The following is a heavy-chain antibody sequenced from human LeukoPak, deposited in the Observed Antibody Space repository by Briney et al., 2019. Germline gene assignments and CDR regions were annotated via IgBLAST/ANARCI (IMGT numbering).Heavy chain of an antibody. CDR2: IRYDGSNK. J-gene: IGHJ4*02. CDR3: AKGTKGYCGSGSFYVSRDHFISR. V-gene: IGHV3-30*02. D-gene: IGHD3-10*01. Sequence: PGGSLRLSCAASEFTFSTYGMHWVRQAPGKGLEWVAFIRYDGSNKYYADSVKGRFTISRDNSKDTLYLQMTSLRPEDTAVYYCAKGTKGYCGSGSFYVSRDHFISRWGQGTLVTVSS. CDR1: EFTFSTYG.